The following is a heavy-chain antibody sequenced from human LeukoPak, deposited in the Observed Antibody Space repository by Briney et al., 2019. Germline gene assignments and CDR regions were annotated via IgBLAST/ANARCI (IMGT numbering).Heavy chain of an antibody. CDR1: GFTFSSYA. Sequence: PGGSLRLSCAASGFTFSSYAMHWVRQAPGKGLEWVAVISYDGSNKYYADSVKGRFTISRDNSKNPLYLQMNSLRAEDTAVYYCARARSGANWFDPWGQGTLVTVSS. J-gene: IGHJ5*02. D-gene: IGHD3-10*01. CDR3: ARARSGANWFDP. CDR2: ISYDGSNK. V-gene: IGHV3-30*04.